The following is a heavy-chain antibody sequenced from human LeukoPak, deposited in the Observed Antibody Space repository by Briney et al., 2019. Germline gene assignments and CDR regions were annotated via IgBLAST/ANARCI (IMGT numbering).Heavy chain of an antibody. CDR2: IYTSGST. J-gene: IGHJ4*02. CDR1: GGSISSYY. CDR3: ARRSSTRRWGAGTGYYFDY. D-gene: IGHD2-2*01. V-gene: IGHV4-4*09. Sequence: PSETLSLTCTVSGGSISSYYWSWIRQPPGKGLEWIGYIYTSGSTNYNPSLKSRVTISVDTSKNQFSLKLSSVTAAHTAVYYCARRSSTRRWGAGTGYYFDYWGQGTLVTVSS.